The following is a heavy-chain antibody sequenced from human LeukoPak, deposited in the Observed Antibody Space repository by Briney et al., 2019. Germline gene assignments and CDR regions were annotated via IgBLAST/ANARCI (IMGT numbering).Heavy chain of an antibody. V-gene: IGHV4-59*08. CDR1: GGSISSYY. CDR3: ARLGPTVTTLVYFDP. Sequence: SETLSLTCTVSGGSISSYYWSWIRQPPGKGLEWIGYIYYSGSTNYNPSLKSRVTISVDTSKNQFSLKLSSVTAADTAVYYCARLGPTVTTLVYFDPWGQGTLVTVSS. J-gene: IGHJ5*02. CDR2: IYYSGST. D-gene: IGHD4-17*01.